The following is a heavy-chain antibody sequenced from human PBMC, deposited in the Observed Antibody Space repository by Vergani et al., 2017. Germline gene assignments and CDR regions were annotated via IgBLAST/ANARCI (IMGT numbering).Heavy chain of an antibody. V-gene: IGHV3-23*01. CDR1: GFTFSSYA. Sequence: EVQLLESGGGLVQPGGSLRLSCAASGFTFSSYAMSWVRQAPGKGLEWVSAISGSGGSTYYADSVKGRFTISRDNAKNSLYLQMNSLRAEDTAVYYCAREGMVTAHYYYYGMDVWGQGTTVTVSS. D-gene: IGHD2-21*02. J-gene: IGHJ6*02. CDR3: AREGMVTAHYYYYGMDV. CDR2: ISGSGGST.